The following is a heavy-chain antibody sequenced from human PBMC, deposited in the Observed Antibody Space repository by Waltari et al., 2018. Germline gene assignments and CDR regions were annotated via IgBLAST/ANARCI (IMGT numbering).Heavy chain of an antibody. CDR2: MYYDGST. CDR1: GYSISSGGFY. Sequence: QVQLQESGPGLLKPSQTRSLSCNVSGYSISSGGFYWGWVGQYPEKGLEWLAYMYYDGSTYYNPSLKSRLHISIDASNNQFSLQLRDVSAADTAIYFCARAQSGGYCFDFWGQGTLVTVSS. CDR3: ARAQSGGYCFDF. J-gene: IGHJ4*02. V-gene: IGHV4-31*03. D-gene: IGHD2-21*01.